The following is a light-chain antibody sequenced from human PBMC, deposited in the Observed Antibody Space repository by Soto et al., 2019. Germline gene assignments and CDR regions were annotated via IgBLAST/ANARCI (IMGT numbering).Light chain of an antibody. CDR2: GAS. J-gene: IGKJ1*01. V-gene: IGKV3-20*01. CDR1: QTISSNY. Sequence: ETVLTQSPGTLSLSPGERATLSCRASQTISSNYLSWYRQTPGQAPSLLIYGASNRPTGIADRFSGSGSGTDFTLIISRLEPEDFALYYCQQYGSSPGTFGQGTKVEIK. CDR3: QQYGSSPGT.